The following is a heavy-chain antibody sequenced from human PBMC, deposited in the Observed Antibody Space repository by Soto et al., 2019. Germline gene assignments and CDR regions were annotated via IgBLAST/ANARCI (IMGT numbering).Heavy chain of an antibody. Sequence: ASVKVSCKASGYTFTSYAMHWVRQAPGQRLEWMGWINAGNGNTKYSQKFQGRVTISRDTSPSTAYMELSSLRSEDTAVYYCARTPSYYDMDVWGQGTTVTVSS. CDR3: ARTPSYYDMDV. CDR1: GYTFTSYA. J-gene: IGHJ6*02. D-gene: IGHD3-10*01. CDR2: INAGNGNT. V-gene: IGHV1-3*01.